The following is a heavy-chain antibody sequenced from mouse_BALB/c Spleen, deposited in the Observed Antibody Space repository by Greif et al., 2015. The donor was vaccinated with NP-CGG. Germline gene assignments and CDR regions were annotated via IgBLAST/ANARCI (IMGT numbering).Heavy chain of an antibody. V-gene: IGHV1-84*02. CDR1: GNTFTDYY. D-gene: IGHD4-1*01. CDR2: IYPGSGNT. Sequence: QVQLQQSGPELVKPGASVKISRKASGNTFTDYYINWVKQKPGQGLEWIGWIYPGSGNTKYNEKFKGKATLTVDTSSSTAYMQLSSLTSEDTAVYFCARRTGTEAMDYWGQGTSVTVSS. CDR3: ARRTGTEAMDY. J-gene: IGHJ4*01.